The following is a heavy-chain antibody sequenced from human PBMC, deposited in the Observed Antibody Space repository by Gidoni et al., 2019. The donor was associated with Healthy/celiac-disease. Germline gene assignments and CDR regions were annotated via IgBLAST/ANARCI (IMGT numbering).Heavy chain of an antibody. V-gene: IGHV3-30-3*01. CDR1: GFTFSSYA. CDR2: ISYDGSNK. CDR3: ARGYYYDSSGYPRFDY. J-gene: IGHJ4*02. Sequence: QVQLVESGGGVVQPGRSLRLSCAAYGFTFSSYAMHWVRQAPGKGLEWVAVISYDGSNKYYADSVKGRFTISRDNSKNTLYLQMNSLRAEDTAVYYCARGYYYDSSGYPRFDYWGQGTLVTVSS. D-gene: IGHD3-22*01.